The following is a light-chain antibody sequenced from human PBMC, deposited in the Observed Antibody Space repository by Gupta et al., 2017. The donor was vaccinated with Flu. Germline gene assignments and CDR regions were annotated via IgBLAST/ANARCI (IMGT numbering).Light chain of an antibody. CDR2: RDT. Sequence: YQLTQPPAMSVSPGQTATIPCSGAALSKQYVYWYRQRPGQAPVLLIYRDTERASGIPDRISGSSSGTRVTLTIRRVQTEDEADYYCQSADITGASRVFGGGT. CDR1: ALSKQY. V-gene: IGLV3-25*02. CDR3: QSADITGASRV. J-gene: IGLJ3*02.